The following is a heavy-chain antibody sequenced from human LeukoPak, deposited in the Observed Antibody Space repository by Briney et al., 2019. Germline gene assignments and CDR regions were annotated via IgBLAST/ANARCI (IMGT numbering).Heavy chain of an antibody. CDR2: IIPIFGTA. Sequence: GSSVKVSCKASGGTFSSYAISWVRQAPGQGLEWMGGIIPIFGTANYAQKFQGRVTITTDESTSTAYMELSSLRSEDTAVYYCARSPADTGGYSQWYFDLWGRGTLVTVSS. J-gene: IGHJ2*01. CDR1: GGTFSSYA. V-gene: IGHV1-69*05. CDR3: ARSPADTGGYSQWYFDL. D-gene: IGHD1-26*01.